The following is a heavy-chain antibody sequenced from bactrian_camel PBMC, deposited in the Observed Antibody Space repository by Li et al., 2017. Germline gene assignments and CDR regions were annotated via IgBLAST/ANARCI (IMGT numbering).Heavy chain of an antibody. CDR3: AARGPYCYTKLSVRDFTY. J-gene: IGHJ6*01. CDR2: MYSADGSQ. CDR1: RYSYDTYC. Sequence: VQLVESGGGSVQAGGSQRLSCAGPRYSYDTYCMAWFRQASGKEREVVAMMYSADGSQYLADSVEGRFTVSQDNAKITVYLQMNSLKPEDTAMYYCAARGPYCYTKLSVRDFTYWCQGTQVTVS. V-gene: IGHV3S63*01. D-gene: IGHD2*01.